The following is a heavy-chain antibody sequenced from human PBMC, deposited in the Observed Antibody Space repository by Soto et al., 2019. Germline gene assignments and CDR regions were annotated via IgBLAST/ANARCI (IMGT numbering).Heavy chain of an antibody. CDR1: GYTLTELS. V-gene: IGHV1-24*01. J-gene: IGHJ4*02. CDR3: ASAFSSSSGSYFDY. CDR2: FDPEDGET. Sequence: ASVKVSCKVSGYTLTELSMHWVRQAPGKGLEWMGGFDPEDGETIYAQKFQGRVTMTEDTSTDTAYMELSSLRSEDTAVYYCASAFSSSSGSYFDYWGQGTLVTVSS. D-gene: IGHD3-22*01.